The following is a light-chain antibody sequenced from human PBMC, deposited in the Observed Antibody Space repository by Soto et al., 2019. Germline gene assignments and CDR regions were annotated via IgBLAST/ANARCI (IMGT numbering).Light chain of an antibody. CDR1: SSDVGRYNY. Sequence: QSVLTQPPSASGSPGQSVAISCTGTSSDVGRYNYVSWYQQHPGKAPKLIIYEVNKRPSGVPDRFSGSKSGTTASLTVSGLQAEDDAYYDCSSYAGSSNVFGTGTKVTVL. J-gene: IGLJ1*01. V-gene: IGLV2-8*01. CDR3: SSYAGSSNV. CDR2: EVN.